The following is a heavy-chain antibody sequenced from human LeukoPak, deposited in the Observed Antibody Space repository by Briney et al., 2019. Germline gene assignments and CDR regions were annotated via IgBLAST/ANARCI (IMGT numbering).Heavy chain of an antibody. CDR1: GYWFTNYW. J-gene: IGHJ3*02. Sequence: GESLKISCKGSGYWFTNYWLGWVRQMPGPGLEWMGIIYPGDSDIRYSPSFQGQVTISADKSISTAYLQWSSLRASDSAIYYCAKRYYYDSSGYSFRAHDTFDIWGQGTMVTVSS. V-gene: IGHV5-51*01. CDR2: IYPGDSDI. D-gene: IGHD3-22*01. CDR3: AKRYYYDSSGYSFRAHDTFDI.